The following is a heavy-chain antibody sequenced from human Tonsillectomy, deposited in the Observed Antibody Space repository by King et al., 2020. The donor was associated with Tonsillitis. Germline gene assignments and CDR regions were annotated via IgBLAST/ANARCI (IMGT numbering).Heavy chain of an antibody. CDR1: GFTFSNAW. J-gene: IGHJ4*02. CDR3: TTYGTFGGGFDY. V-gene: IGHV3-15*01. CDR2: IKSKTDGGTT. Sequence: VQLVESGGGLVKPGGSLRLSCAASGFTFSNAWMSWVRQAPGKGLEWVGRIKSKTDGGTTDSGEPVKGRFSISRDDSKNTLYLQMNSLKTEATAVYYCTTYGTFGGGFDYWGQGTLVTVSS. D-gene: IGHD3-16*01.